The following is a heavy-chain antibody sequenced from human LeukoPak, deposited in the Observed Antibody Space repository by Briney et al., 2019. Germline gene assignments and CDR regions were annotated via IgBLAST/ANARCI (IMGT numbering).Heavy chain of an antibody. D-gene: IGHD4-17*01. CDR2: IYYSGST. CDR3: ASAVDYGVPYFDY. J-gene: IGHJ4*02. CDR1: GGSISSYY. V-gene: IGHV4-59*08. Sequence: SETLSLTCTVSGGSISSYYGSWIRQPPGKGLEWIGYIYYSGSTNYNPSLKSRVTISVDTSKNQFSLKLSSVTAADTAVYCCASAVDYGVPYFDYWGQGTLVTVSS.